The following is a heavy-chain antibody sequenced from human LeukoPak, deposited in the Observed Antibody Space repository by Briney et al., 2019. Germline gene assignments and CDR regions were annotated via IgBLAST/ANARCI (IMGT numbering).Heavy chain of an antibody. CDR1: GFTFSSYA. CDR2: INWNGGST. CDR3: ARQGSGSYYNPLFDY. Sequence: GGSLRLSCAASGFTFSSYAMSWVRQAPGKGLEWVSGINWNGGSTGYADSVKGRFTISRDNAKNSLYLQMNSLRAEDTALYYCARQGSGSYYNPLFDYWGQGTLVTVSS. V-gene: IGHV3-20*04. J-gene: IGHJ4*02. D-gene: IGHD3-10*01.